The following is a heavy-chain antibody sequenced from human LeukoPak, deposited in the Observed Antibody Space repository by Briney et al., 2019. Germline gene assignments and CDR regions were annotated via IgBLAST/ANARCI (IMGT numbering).Heavy chain of an antibody. J-gene: IGHJ6*02. CDR1: GFTFSSYA. Sequence: GGSLRLSCAASGFTFSSYAMSWVRQPPGKGLEWVSGISGSGGSTYYADSVKGRFTISRDNSKNTLYLQMNSLRAEDTAVYYCAKSRGISTSAYAMDVWGQGTTVTVSS. V-gene: IGHV3-23*01. CDR3: AKSRGISTSAYAMDV. D-gene: IGHD2-2*01. CDR2: ISGSGGST.